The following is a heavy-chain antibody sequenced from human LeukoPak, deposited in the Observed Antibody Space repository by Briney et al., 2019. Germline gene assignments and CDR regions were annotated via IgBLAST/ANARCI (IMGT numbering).Heavy chain of an antibody. CDR3: ARLYYYDSSGYHYFDY. V-gene: IGHV1-18*01. CDR1: GYTFTSYG. CDR2: ISAYNGNT. J-gene: IGHJ4*02. D-gene: IGHD3-22*01. Sequence: ASVKVSCKASGYTFTSYGISWVRQAPGQGLEWMGWISAYNGNTNYAQKLQGRVTMTTDTSTSTAYMELGSLRSDDTAVYYCARLYYYDSSGYHYFDYWGQGTLVTVSS.